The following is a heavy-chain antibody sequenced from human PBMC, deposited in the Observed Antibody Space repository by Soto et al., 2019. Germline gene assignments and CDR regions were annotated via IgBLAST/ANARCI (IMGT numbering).Heavy chain of an antibody. CDR1: GGSLNNYN. Sequence: SETLSLTCTVSGGSLNNYNWNWIRQSAGTGLEWIGRIYSSGKTYYNPSLKSRVTLSLDMLNNQISLKVTSVTAADTAMYYCSRERTYQMFGDDALDFWGLGTMVTVS. V-gene: IGHV4-4*07. D-gene: IGHD2-2*01. CDR2: IYSSGKT. CDR3: SRERTYQMFGDDALDF. J-gene: IGHJ3*01.